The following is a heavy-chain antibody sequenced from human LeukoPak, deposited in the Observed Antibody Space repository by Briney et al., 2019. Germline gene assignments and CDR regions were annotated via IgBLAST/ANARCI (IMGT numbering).Heavy chain of an antibody. D-gene: IGHD3-22*01. V-gene: IGHV3-30*04. CDR1: GFLFSTSA. J-gene: IGHJ4*02. Sequence: PGRSLRLPCAASGFLFSTSAIHWVRQAPGKGLEWVAVLSYDGRNKYYADSVKGRFSISRDNSKNTLSLQMNSLRPEDTALYYCARDVSHYDRSGYSLDYWGQGTLVTVSS. CDR2: LSYDGRNK. CDR3: ARDVSHYDRSGYSLDY.